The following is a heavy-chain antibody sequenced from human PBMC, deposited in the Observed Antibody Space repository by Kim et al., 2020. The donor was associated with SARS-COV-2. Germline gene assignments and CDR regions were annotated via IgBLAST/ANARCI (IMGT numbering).Heavy chain of an antibody. Sequence: GGSLRLSCAASGFTFSSYSMNWVRQAPGKGLEWVSSISSSSSYIYYADSVKGRFTISRDNAKNSLYLQMNSLRAEDTAVYYCARPYSSSWYRYYYYYGMDVWGQGTTVTVSS. D-gene: IGHD6-13*01. V-gene: IGHV3-21*01. CDR2: ISSSSSYI. CDR3: ARPYSSSWYRYYYYYGMDV. CDR1: GFTFSSYS. J-gene: IGHJ6*02.